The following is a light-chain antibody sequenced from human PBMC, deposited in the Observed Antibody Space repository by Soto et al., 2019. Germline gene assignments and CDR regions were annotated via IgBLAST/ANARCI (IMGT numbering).Light chain of an antibody. CDR2: GAS. J-gene: IGKJ1*01. V-gene: IGKV3-20*01. CDR3: QQYGSSPWT. Sequence: EILLTQSPGTLSLSPGERATLSCRAGQSVSSSYLAWYQQNPGKAPRLLIYGASSRATGIPDRFSGSGSGTDFTLTISRLEPEDFAVYYCQQYGSSPWTFGQGTKVDI. CDR1: QSVSSSY.